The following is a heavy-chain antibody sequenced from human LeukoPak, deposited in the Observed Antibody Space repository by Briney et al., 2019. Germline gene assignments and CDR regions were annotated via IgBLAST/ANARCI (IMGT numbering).Heavy chain of an antibody. J-gene: IGHJ6*03. D-gene: IGHD1-26*01. CDR2: IYYSGST. CDR1: GGSISSSSYY. CDR3: ARCTEEKPRGSYLTYYYMDV. V-gene: IGHV4-39*07. Sequence: PSETLSLTCTVSGGSISSSSYYWGWIRQPPGKGLEWIGSIYYSGSTYCNPSLKSRVTISVDTSKNQFSLKLSSVTAADTAVYYCARCTEEKPRGSYLTYYYMDVWGKGTTVTVSS.